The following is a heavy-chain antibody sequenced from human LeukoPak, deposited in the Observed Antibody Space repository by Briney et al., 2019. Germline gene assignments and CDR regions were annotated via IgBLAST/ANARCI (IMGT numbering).Heavy chain of an antibody. D-gene: IGHD2-2*01. Sequence: ASVKVSCKASGYTFTGYYMHWVRQAPGQGLEWMGWINPNSGGTNYAQKFQGRVTMTRDTSICTAYMELSRLRSDDTAVYYCARGRLLNIVVVPAAMVSTYWGQGTLVTVSS. CDR2: INPNSGGT. CDR3: ARGRLLNIVVVPAAMVSTY. V-gene: IGHV1-2*02. J-gene: IGHJ4*02. CDR1: GYTFTGYY.